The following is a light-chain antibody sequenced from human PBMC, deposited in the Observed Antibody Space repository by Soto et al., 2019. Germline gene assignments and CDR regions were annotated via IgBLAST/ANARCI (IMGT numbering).Light chain of an antibody. CDR3: QQYNNWPPMA. J-gene: IGKJ1*01. Sequence: EIVMTQSPATLSVSPGERATLSCRASQSVSSNLAWYQQKPGQAPRLLIYGASTRATGIPARFSGSGSGTEFTLTISRLQSEDFEVYYCQQYNNWPPMAFGQGTKVEIK. CDR1: QSVSSN. V-gene: IGKV3-15*01. CDR2: GAS.